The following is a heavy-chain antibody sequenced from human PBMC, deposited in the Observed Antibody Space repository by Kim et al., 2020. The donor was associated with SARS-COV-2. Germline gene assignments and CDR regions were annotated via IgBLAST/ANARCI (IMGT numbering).Heavy chain of an antibody. J-gene: IGHJ4*02. Sequence: STSYAQKFQGRVTMTRDTSTSTVYMELSSLGSEDTAVYYCARDRGGIFDYWGQGTLVTVSS. V-gene: IGHV1-46*01. CDR3: ARDRGGIFDY. D-gene: IGHD3-10*01. CDR2: ST.